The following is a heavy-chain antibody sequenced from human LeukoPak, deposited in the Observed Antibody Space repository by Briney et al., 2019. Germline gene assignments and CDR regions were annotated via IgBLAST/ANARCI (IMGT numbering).Heavy chain of an antibody. J-gene: IGHJ4*02. D-gene: IGHD5-18*01. CDR2: IIPIFGTA. CDR1: GGTFSSYA. V-gene: IGHV1-69*13. CDR3: AREGSRDSYGYYFDY. Sequence: GASVKVSCKASGGTFSSYAISWVRQAPGQGLEWVGGIIPIFGTANYAQKFQGRVTITADESTSTAYMELSSLRSEDTAVYYCAREGSRDSYGYYFDYWGQGTLVTVSS.